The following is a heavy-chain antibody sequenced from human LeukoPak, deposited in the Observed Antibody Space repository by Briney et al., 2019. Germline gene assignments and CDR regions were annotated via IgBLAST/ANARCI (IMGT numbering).Heavy chain of an antibody. Sequence: GASVKVSCKASGYTFTSYDTNWVRLATGQGLEWMGWMNPNSGNTGYAQKFQGRVTVTRNTSISTAYMELSSLRSEDTAVYYCARDTAAQGPAIDYDYWGQGTLVTVSS. CDR1: GYTFTSYD. J-gene: IGHJ4*02. V-gene: IGHV1-8*01. D-gene: IGHD2-2*01. CDR3: ARDTAAQGPAIDYDY. CDR2: MNPNSGNT.